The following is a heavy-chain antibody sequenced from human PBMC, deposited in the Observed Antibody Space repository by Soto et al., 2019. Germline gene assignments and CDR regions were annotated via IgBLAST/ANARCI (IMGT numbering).Heavy chain of an antibody. CDR2: TSYSGNT. D-gene: IGHD1-26*01. Sequence: PSETLSLTCTISGGSVSSYQWSWIRQPPGKGLEWIGLTSYSGNTVYNPSLKSRVAFSVDTSKNHFSLTLTSVTAADTAVYYCARDGVGPSDYGGQGTLVTVSS. V-gene: IGHV4-59*02. CDR3: ARDGVGPSDY. CDR1: GGSVSSYQ. J-gene: IGHJ4*02.